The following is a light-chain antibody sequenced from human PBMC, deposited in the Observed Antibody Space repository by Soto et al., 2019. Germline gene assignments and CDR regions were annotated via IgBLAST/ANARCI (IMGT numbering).Light chain of an antibody. V-gene: IGKV1-17*01. CDR2: AAS. J-gene: IGKJ1*01. CDR1: QSIRKY. Sequence: EMTQSPSALSASVGERVKITCRVSQSIRKYVNWDLPKPGKVPTLLIYAASSLQSGVPSRFSGSEAGTEFTLTISSLQHDDVATYDCLQYDSYSWTVGQGAKVDI. CDR3: LQYDSYSWT.